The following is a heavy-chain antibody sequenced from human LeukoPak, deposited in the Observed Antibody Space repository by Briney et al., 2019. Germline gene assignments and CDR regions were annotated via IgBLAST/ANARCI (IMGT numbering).Heavy chain of an antibody. Sequence: SETLSLTCTVSGGSISNYYWSWIRQPAGKGLEWIGRIYSDGRTNYDLSLSSRLAMSVDTSKNQFSLKLSSVTAADTAVYYCARDLSSRGVISLDYWGQVTLVTVSS. D-gene: IGHD3-10*01. CDR1: GGSISNYY. CDR2: IYSDGRT. J-gene: IGHJ4*02. CDR3: ARDLSSRGVISLDY. V-gene: IGHV4-4*07.